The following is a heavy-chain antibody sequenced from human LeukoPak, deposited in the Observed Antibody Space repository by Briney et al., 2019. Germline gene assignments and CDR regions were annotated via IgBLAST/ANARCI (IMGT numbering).Heavy chain of an antibody. CDR2: IYYSGST. Sequence: SETLSLTCTLSGASISSYYRSWIRQPPGKGLEWIGFIYYSGSTNYNPSLKSRVTISVDTSKNQFSLKLTSVTAADSAIYYCARRYDTSGPFFDYWGQGTLVTVSS. V-gene: IGHV4-59*01. CDR1: GASISSYY. D-gene: IGHD3-22*01. CDR3: ARRYDTSGPFFDY. J-gene: IGHJ4*02.